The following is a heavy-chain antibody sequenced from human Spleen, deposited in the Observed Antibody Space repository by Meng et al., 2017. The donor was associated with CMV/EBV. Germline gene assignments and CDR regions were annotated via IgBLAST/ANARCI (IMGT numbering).Heavy chain of an antibody. J-gene: IGHJ5*02. CDR3: SKGALRFLDWAPHNWFDP. CDR1: GDSMSGYF. V-gene: IGHV3-23*01. CDR2: ISGSGGGT. D-gene: IGHD3-3*01. Sequence: ETLSLTCTVSGDSMSGYFWNWIRQPPGKGLEWVSSISGSGGGTYYADSVKGRFTISRDNSKDTLYLQMNSLRAEDTAVYYCSKGALRFLDWAPHNWFDPWGQGTLVTVSS.